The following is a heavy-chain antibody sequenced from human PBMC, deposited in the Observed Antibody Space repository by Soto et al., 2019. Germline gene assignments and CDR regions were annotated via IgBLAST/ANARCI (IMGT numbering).Heavy chain of an antibody. D-gene: IGHD2-2*01. CDR3: VRVYASNTFDI. CDR2: ISNSGSVI. V-gene: IGHV3-48*02. Sequence: GGSLRLSCAASGFTFISYSMSWVRQAPGKGLEWVSYISNSGSVIHDADSVKGRFTISRDNAKNSLSLQMNSLRDEDTALYYCVRVYASNTFDIWGQGTVVTVSS. CDR1: GFTFISYS. J-gene: IGHJ3*02.